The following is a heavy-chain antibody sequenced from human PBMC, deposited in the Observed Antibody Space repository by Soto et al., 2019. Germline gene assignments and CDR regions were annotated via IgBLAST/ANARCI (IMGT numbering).Heavy chain of an antibody. CDR3: ARPGGSGSYYSNFDC. CDR1: GGTFSSYA. V-gene: IGHV1-69*01. D-gene: IGHD1-26*01. Sequence: QVQLVQSGAEVKKPGSSVTVSCKASGGTFSSYAISWVRQAPGQGLEWMGGIIPIFGTANYAQKFQGRVTITADESTSTADRELSSLRAEDTAVYYCARPGGSGSYYSNFDCGGKGPLVTVSS. CDR2: IIPIFGTA. J-gene: IGHJ4*02.